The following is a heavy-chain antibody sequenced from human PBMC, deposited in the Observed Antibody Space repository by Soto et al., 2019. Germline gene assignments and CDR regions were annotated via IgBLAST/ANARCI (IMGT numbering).Heavy chain of an antibody. V-gene: IGHV3-30-3*01. D-gene: IGHD3-9*01. Sequence: GGSLRLSCAASGFTFSSYAMHWVRQAPGKGLEWVAVISYDGSNKYYADSVKGRFTISRDNSKNTLYLQMNSLRAEDTAVYYCARDMIGDILPTYYKVYYYAMDVWGQATTVTVSS. CDR1: GFTFSSYA. CDR2: ISYDGSNK. J-gene: IGHJ6*02. CDR3: ARDMIGDILPTYYKVYYYAMDV.